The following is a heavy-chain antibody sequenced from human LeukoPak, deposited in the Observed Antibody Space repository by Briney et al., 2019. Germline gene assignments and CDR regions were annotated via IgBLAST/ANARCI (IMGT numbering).Heavy chain of an antibody. CDR1: GFTFGSYA. CDR2: IFGSGGSA. CDR3: GKTTTGYSSGQKPAWPVDY. Sequence: GGSLRLSCAASGFTFGSYAMYWVRQAPGKGLEWVAGIFGSGGSAHYADSAKGRFAISRDNSKNTVYLQINSLRAEDTAVYYCGKTTTGYSSGQKPAWPVDYWGQGTLVTVSS. D-gene: IGHD6-19*01. V-gene: IGHV3-23*01. J-gene: IGHJ4*02.